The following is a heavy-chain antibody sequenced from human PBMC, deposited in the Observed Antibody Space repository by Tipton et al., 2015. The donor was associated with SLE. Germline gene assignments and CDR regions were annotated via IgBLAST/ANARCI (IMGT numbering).Heavy chain of an antibody. Sequence: SLRLSCAASGFVFTSYTMSWVRQAPGKGLEWVSSISSSTIYILYADSVKGRFTISRDNAKNSLDLQMNSLRAEDSAIYFCATGGGYSGYDYDAFDIWGQGTVVTVSS. V-gene: IGHV3-21*01. D-gene: IGHD5-12*01. CDR1: GFVFTSYT. J-gene: IGHJ3*02. CDR3: ATGGGYSGYDYDAFDI. CDR2: ISSSTIYI.